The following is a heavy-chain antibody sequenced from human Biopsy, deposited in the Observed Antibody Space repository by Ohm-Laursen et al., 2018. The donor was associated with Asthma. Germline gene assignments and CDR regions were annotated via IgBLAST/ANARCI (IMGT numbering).Heavy chain of an antibody. CDR3: ARDIAFGGVHDF. D-gene: IGHD3-16*01. J-gene: IGHJ4*02. V-gene: IGHV3-11*01. CDR2: ISSSGSSI. Sequence: SLRLPCAASGFTFSDYSMTWIRQAPGKGLEWISYISSSGSSILYADSVKGRFTISRDNAKNSLHLQMNSLRAEDTAIYYCARDIAFGGVHDFWGQGTLVAVSS. CDR1: GFTFSDYS.